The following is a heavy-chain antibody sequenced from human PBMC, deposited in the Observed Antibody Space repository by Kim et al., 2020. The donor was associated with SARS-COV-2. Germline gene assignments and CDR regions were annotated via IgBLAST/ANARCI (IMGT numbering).Heavy chain of an antibody. CDR2: IYASGSST. J-gene: IGHJ6*02. Sequence: GGSLRLSCAASGFTFSSYSMNWVRQAPGKGLEWVSVIYASGSSTYYAGSVKGRFTISRDNSKNTLYLQMNSLRAEDTAVYYCTKSITMIVAGYYGMDVWGQGTTVTVSS. V-gene: IGHV3-23*03. CDR1: GFTFSSYS. CDR3: TKSITMIVAGYYGMDV. D-gene: IGHD3-22*01.